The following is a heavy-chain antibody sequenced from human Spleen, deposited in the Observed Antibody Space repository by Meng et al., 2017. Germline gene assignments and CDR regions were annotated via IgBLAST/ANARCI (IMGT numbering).Heavy chain of an antibody. CDR3: ARGIRYASSWLDQIDY. Sequence: ASVKVSCKASGYTFSSYGISWVRQAPGKGLQWMGWVGIYNGYTKYAQKFQGRVTLTTDTSTSTAYMELRSLRSEDTAVYFCARGIRYASSWLDQIDYWGQGTLVTVSS. V-gene: IGHV1-18*01. J-gene: IGHJ4*02. CDR1: GYTFSSYG. CDR2: VGIYNGYT. D-gene: IGHD6-13*01.